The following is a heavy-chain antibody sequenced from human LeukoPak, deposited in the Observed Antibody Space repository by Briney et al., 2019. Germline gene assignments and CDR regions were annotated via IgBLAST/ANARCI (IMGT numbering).Heavy chain of an antibody. V-gene: IGHV1-24*01. Sequence: ASVKVSCKVSGYTRTELSMHWVRQAPGKGLGWMGGFDPEDGETIYAQKFQGRVTMTEDTSTDTAYMELSSLRSEDTAVYYCATDPGITGTTGPFDYWGQGTLVTVSS. CDR3: ATDPGITGTTGPFDY. CDR1: GYTRTELS. J-gene: IGHJ4*02. CDR2: FDPEDGET. D-gene: IGHD1-7*01.